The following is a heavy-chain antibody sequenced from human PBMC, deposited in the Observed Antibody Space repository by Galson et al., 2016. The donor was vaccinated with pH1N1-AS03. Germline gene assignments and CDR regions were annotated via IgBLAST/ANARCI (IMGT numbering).Heavy chain of an antibody. CDR1: GGSIDSSNR. CDR2: IWPSGTT. V-gene: IGHV4-4*02. J-gene: IGHJ4*02. Sequence: SETLSLTCAVSGGSIDSSNRWSWVRQPPGKGLEWVGEIWPSGTTNYNPSLKSRVTISLDKSNNQFSLMLISVTAADTAVYYCARGFDFSAYYFPKWGQGALVTVSS. CDR3: ARGFDFSAYYFPK. D-gene: IGHD3-22*01.